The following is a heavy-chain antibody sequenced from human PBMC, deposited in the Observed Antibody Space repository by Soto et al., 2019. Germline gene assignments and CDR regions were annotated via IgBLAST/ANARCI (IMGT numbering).Heavy chain of an antibody. CDR2: INPNSGGT. V-gene: IGHV1-2*02. CDR3: ARDSSSWHDAFDI. CDR1: GYTFTGYY. J-gene: IGHJ3*02. D-gene: IGHD6-13*01. Sequence: VASVKVSCKASGYTFTGYYMHWVRQAPGQGLEWMGWINPNSGGTNYAQKFQGRVTMTRDTSISTAYMELSRLRSDDTAVYYCARDSSSWHDAFDIWGQGTMVTVSS.